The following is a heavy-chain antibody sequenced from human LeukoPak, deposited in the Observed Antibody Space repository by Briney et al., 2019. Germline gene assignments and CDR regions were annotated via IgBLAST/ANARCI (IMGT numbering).Heavy chain of an antibody. V-gene: IGHV3-23*01. Sequence: GGSLRLSCAASGFTFSSYAMTWVRQAPGKGLEWVSSLSGSGVNIFYADSVKGRFTISRDNSQNTVFLQKNSLRAEDTAVYFCAKAGGYYGSGSPDYFDHWGQGTLVTVSS. D-gene: IGHD3-10*01. CDR1: GFTFSSYA. CDR3: AKAGGYYGSGSPDYFDH. CDR2: LSGSGVNI. J-gene: IGHJ4*02.